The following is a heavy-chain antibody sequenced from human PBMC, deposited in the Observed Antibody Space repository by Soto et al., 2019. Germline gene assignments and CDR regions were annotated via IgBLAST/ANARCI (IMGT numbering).Heavy chain of an antibody. V-gene: IGHV3-11*01. J-gene: IGHJ3*02. CDR2: ISSSGSTI. CDR1: GFTFSDYY. D-gene: IGHD6-19*01. CDR3: ARDRGIAVAGTNLAAFDI. Sequence: GGSLRLSCAASGFTFSDYYMSWIRQAPGKGLEWVSYISSSGSTIYYADSVKGRFTISRDNAKNSLYLQMNSLRAEDTAVYYCARDRGIAVAGTNLAAFDIWGQGTMVTVSS.